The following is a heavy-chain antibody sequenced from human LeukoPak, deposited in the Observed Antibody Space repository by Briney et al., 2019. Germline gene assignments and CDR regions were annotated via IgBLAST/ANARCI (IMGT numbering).Heavy chain of an antibody. J-gene: IGHJ4*02. CDR1: GSIFSDHY. D-gene: IGHD2-21*02. Sequence: GGSLRLACAASGSIFSDHYMDWVRQAPGEGLEWVGRTGNKGNKHITSYGASVKGRFTISCDEYKGSLYLQMNSLKSDDTALYYCVRRVFGGDRYYDDWGQRSLVTVSA. CDR2: TGNKGNKHIT. CDR3: VRRVFGGDRYYDD. V-gene: IGHV3-72*01.